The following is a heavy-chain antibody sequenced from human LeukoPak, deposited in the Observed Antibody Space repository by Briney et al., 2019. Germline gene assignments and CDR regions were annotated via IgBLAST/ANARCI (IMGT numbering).Heavy chain of an antibody. D-gene: IGHD3-22*01. CDR3: ARGYDSFFDY. CDR2: IYYRGRT. CDR1: GGPISSGRYS. V-gene: IGHV4-31*03. J-gene: IGHJ4*02. Sequence: SQTLSLTFTVPGGPISSGRYSWSWIRQHPGKGLEWLGYIYYRGRTYYNPSLKSRVTISVDTSKNQFSLKLSSVTAADTAVYYCARGYDSFFDYWGQGTLVAVSS.